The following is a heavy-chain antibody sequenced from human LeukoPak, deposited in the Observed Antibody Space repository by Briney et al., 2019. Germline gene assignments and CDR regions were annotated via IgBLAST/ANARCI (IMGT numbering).Heavy chain of an antibody. J-gene: IGHJ4*02. CDR2: INSDGSST. D-gene: IGHD6-6*01. CDR1: GFTFSSYW. V-gene: IGHV3-74*01. CDR3: AKGRVYSSSPTSDY. Sequence: GGSLRLSCAASGFTFSSYWMHWVRQAPGKGLVWVSRINSDGSSTSYADSVKGRFTISRDNSKNTLYLRMNSLRAEDTAVYYCAKGRVYSSSPTSDYWGQGTLVTVSS.